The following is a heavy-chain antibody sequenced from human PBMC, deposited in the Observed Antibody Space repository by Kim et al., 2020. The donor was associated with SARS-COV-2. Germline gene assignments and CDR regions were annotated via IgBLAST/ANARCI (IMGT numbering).Heavy chain of an antibody. V-gene: IGHV3-48*03. CDR1: GFTFSSYE. CDR3: ATDGQAHLRFDP. J-gene: IGHJ5*02. CDR2: ISSRGMTI. Sequence: GGSLRLSCAASGFTFSSYEMNWVRQAPGKGLEWISYISSRGMTISYADSVKGRFTISRDNAKNSLYLQMNSLRVEDMGVYYCATDGQAHLRFDPWGQGTLVTVSS.